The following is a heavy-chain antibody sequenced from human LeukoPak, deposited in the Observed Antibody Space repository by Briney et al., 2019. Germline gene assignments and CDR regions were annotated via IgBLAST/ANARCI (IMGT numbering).Heavy chain of an antibody. CDR2: VYHSGST. Sequence: SETLSLTCAVSGGSTSSSNWWVWVRQPPGKGREWIGEVYHSGSTNYNPSLKSRVTISVDKSKNQFPLKLSSVTAADTAVYYCARGRYSGYDYSFDYWGQGTLVTVSS. V-gene: IGHV4-4*02. CDR3: ARGRYSGYDYSFDY. J-gene: IGHJ4*02. D-gene: IGHD5-12*01. CDR1: GGSTSSSNW.